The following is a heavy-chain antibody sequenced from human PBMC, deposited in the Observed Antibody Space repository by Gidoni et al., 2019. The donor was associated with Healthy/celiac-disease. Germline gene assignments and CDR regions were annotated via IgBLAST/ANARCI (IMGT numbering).Heavy chain of an antibody. CDR3: ARIRRAIPDSGYDWLPYYGMDV. D-gene: IGHD5-12*01. J-gene: IGHJ6*02. CDR2: IDWDDDK. V-gene: IGHV2-70*01. CDR1: GFSFSTMGSC. Sequence: QVTLRESGPALVKPTQTLTLTCPFPGFSFSTMGSCLSWFRQPPGKALEWLALIDWDDDKYYSTSLKTRLTISKDTSKNQVVLTMTNMDPVDTATYYCARIRRAIPDSGYDWLPYYGMDVWGQGTTVTVSS.